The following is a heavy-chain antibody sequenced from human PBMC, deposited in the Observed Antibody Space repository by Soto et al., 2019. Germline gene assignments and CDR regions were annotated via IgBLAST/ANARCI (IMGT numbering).Heavy chain of an antibody. J-gene: IGHJ4*02. D-gene: IGHD2-15*01. Sequence: QVQLVQSGAEVKKPGASVKVSCKASGYTFTSYAMHWVRQAPGQRLEWMGWINAGNGNTKYSQKFQGRVTITRDTSACSAYRALCRLRSADTAVYYSARGPGGPYCPGDYSGQGTLVTVSS. CDR2: INAGNGNT. CDR3: ARGPGGPYCPGDY. CDR1: GYTFTSYA. V-gene: IGHV1-3*01.